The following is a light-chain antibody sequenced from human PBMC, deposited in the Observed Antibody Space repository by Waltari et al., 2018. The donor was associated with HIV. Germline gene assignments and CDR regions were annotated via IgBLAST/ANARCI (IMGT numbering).Light chain of an antibody. V-gene: IGKV4-1*01. Sequence: DIVMTQSPDSLAVSLGERATINCTSSQSVLYRSDNKNYLAWYQHKPGQPPNLLISWTSARESGVPDRFSGSGSGANFTLTIRSLQAEDVAVYYCQQFYGFPWTFGQGTKVEIK. J-gene: IGKJ1*01. CDR3: QQFYGFPWT. CDR1: QSVLYRSDNKNY. CDR2: WTS.